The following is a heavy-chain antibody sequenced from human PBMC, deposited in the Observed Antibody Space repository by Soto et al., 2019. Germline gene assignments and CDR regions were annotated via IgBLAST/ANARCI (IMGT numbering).Heavy chain of an antibody. D-gene: IGHD3-22*01. Sequence: PSETLSLTCTFSVGSIGIGDYYWSWIRQPPGKGLEWIGYIFYSGSTFYKPSLKSRVTMSVDTSKNQFSLKLNSVTAADTAVYFRAREGYDSGGYEHGRKYFDQWGQGTLVTVSS. CDR3: AREGYDSGGYEHGRKYFDQ. CDR2: IFYSGST. V-gene: IGHV4-30-4*01. J-gene: IGHJ4*02. CDR1: VGSIGIGDYY.